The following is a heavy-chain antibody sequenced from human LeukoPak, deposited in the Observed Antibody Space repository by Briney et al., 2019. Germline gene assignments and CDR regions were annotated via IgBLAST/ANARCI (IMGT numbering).Heavy chain of an antibody. CDR1: GYTFTGYY. CDR2: INPNSGGT. D-gene: IGHD2-15*01. J-gene: IGHJ5*02. CDR3: ARAWHCSGGSCYIFWFDP. Sequence: ASVKVSCKASGYTFTGYYMHWVRQAPGQGLEWMGWINPNSGGTNYAQKFQGRVTMTRDTSISTAYMELSRLRSDDTAVYYCARAWHCSGGSCYIFWFDPWGQGTLSPSPQ. V-gene: IGHV1-2*02.